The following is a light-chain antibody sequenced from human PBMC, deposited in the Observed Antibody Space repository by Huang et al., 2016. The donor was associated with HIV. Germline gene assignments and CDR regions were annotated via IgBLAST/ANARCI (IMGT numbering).Light chain of an antibody. CDR3: HQYNDWPMYT. CDR2: GAS. J-gene: IGKJ2*01. CDR1: QSVSSN. V-gene: IGKV3-15*01. Sequence: EIVMTQSPATLSVSPGERATLSCRASQSVSSNLAWYQHKPGQAPRRLIYGASTRATGIPARISGSGSGTEFRLTISSLESEDFAVYYCHQYNDWPMYTFGQGTRLEI.